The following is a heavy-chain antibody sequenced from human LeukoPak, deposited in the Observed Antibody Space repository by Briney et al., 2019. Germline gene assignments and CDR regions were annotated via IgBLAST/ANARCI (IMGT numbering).Heavy chain of an antibody. V-gene: IGHV1-46*01. CDR1: GDTFTSSH. Sequence: ASVKVSCKASGDTFTSSHMHWVRQAPGQGLEWMGIINIGDGYTKYAQKFQGRVTITRDTSTSTLYMELSSLRSEDTAVYYCPKDRGGSYPFDIWAQGTMVTVSS. CDR2: INIGDGYT. J-gene: IGHJ3*02. CDR3: PKDRGGSYPFDI. D-gene: IGHD3-16*01.